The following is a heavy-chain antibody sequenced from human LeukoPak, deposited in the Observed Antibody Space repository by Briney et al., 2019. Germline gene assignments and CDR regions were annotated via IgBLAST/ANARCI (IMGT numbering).Heavy chain of an antibody. Sequence: ASVKVSCKSSGYTFTTYGITWVRQAPGQGLEWMGIINPSGGSTSYAQKFQGRVTMTRDTSTSTVYMELSSLRSEDTAVYYCARDLRQQHFDYWGQGTLVTVSS. CDR2: INPSGGST. CDR3: ARDLRQQHFDY. CDR1: GYTFTTYG. J-gene: IGHJ4*02. D-gene: IGHD6-13*01. V-gene: IGHV1-46*01.